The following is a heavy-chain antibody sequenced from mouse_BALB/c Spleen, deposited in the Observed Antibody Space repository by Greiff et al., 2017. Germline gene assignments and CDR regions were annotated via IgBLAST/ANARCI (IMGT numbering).Heavy chain of an antibody. V-gene: IGHV1S137*01. CDR2: ISTYYGDA. Sequence: VQLQESGAELVRPGVSVKISCKGSGYTFTDYAMHWVKQSHAKSLEWIGVISTYYGDASYNQKFKGKATMTVDKSSSTAYMELARLTSEDSAIYYWARRGLGRRGMDDWGQGTSVTVSS. J-gene: IGHJ4*01. CDR3: ARRGLGRRGMDD. D-gene: IGHD3-1*01. CDR1: GYTFTDYA.